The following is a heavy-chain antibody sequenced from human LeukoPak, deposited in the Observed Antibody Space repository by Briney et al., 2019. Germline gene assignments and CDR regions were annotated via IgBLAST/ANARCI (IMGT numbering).Heavy chain of an antibody. D-gene: IGHD3-22*01. CDR3: ARTPSITMIVVVPTVFDY. CDR2: INPSGGST. CDR1: GYTFTSYY. J-gene: IGHJ4*02. V-gene: IGHV1-46*01. Sequence: ASVKVSCKASGYTFTSYYMHWVRQAPGQGLEWMGIINPSGGSTSYAQKFQGRVTMTRDMSTSTVYMELSSLRSDDTAVYYCARTPSITMIVVVPTVFDYWGQGTLVTVSS.